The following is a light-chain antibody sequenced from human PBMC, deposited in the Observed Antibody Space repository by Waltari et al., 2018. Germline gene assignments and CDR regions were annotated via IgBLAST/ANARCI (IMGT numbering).Light chain of an antibody. J-gene: IGLJ3*02. CDR3: CSFTSSSTWV. CDR2: DVS. Sequence: QSALTQPASVSGSPGQSITISCTGTTSDLGGYNYVSWYQQHPGKAPTLIIFDVSSRPSEVSNRFSGSKSGNTASLIISGLQAEDEADYYCCSFTSSSTWVFGGGTKLTVL. CDR1: TSDLGGYNY. V-gene: IGLV2-14*03.